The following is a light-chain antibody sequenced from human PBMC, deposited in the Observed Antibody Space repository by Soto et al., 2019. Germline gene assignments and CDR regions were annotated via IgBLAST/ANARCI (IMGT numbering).Light chain of an antibody. CDR1: RSNIGAGYA. J-gene: IGLJ3*02. Sequence: QSALTQPPSVSGAPGQRVTISCSGNRSNIGAGYAVHWYQQLPGIAPRLLISANINRPSGVPDRFSGSRSGTSASLAITGLHPEDEDDDDCQSYASRRNACVFGGGTKLTVL. CDR3: QSYASRRNACV. CDR2: ANI. V-gene: IGLV1-40*01.